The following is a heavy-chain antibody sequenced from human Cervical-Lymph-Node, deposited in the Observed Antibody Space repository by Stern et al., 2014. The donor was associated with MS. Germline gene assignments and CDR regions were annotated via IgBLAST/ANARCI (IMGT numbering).Heavy chain of an antibody. Sequence: EVQLVQSGGGLVRPGGSLRLSCVCSGFTFSRYSMHWVRQAPGQGLEWVSSIRSNSSHIYYADSVKGRFTISRDHAKKSVSLQMKSLSAEDTAVYYCAKDSSLWNGPTYPDAFDSWGQGTMVTVSS. D-gene: IGHD3-3*01. J-gene: IGHJ3*01. CDR1: GFTFSRYS. CDR3: AKDSSLWNGPTYPDAFDS. CDR2: IRSNSSHI. V-gene: IGHV3-21*01.